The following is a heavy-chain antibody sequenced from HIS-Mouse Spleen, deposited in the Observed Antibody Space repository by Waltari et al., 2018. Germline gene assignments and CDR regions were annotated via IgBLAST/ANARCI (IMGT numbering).Heavy chain of an antibody. CDR2: IYYSGTT. V-gene: IGHV4-39*07. CDR3: AREIPYSSSWYDWYFDL. CDR1: GGSISSSSYY. D-gene: IGHD6-13*01. Sequence: QLQLQESGPGLVKPSETLSLTCTVSGGSISSSSYYWGWIRQPPGKGVEWIGSIYYSGTTDYNPSLKSRVTISVDTSKNQFSLKLSSVTAADTAVYYCAREIPYSSSWYDWYFDLWGRGTLVTVSS. J-gene: IGHJ2*01.